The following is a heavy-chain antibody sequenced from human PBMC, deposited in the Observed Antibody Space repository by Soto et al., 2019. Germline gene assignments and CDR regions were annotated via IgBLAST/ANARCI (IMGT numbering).Heavy chain of an antibody. V-gene: IGHV3-7*01. CDR3: AAGDGWLFDI. CDR1: PFSFSTYW. CDR2: IKQDGSQK. D-gene: IGHD7-27*01. Sequence: EVQLVESGGGLVQPGGSLRLSCAASPFSFSTYWMTWVRQAPGEGLEWVASIKQDGSQKDYVDSVKGRFTISRDNAKSSLYLQMKSLAVEDTAVYYCAAGDGWLFDIWGRGAMVTVSS. J-gene: IGHJ2*01.